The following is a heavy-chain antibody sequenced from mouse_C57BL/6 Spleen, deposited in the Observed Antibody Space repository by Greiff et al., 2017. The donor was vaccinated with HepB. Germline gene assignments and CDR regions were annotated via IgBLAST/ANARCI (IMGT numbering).Heavy chain of an antibody. J-gene: IGHJ4*01. Sequence: EVQLQQSGPGLAKPSQSLSLTCSVTGYSITSDYWNWIRKFPGNKLEYMGYISYSGSTYYNPSPKSRISITRDTAKNQYYLLLNSVTTEDTATYYGAHSNYVSMDYWGQGTSVTVSS. V-gene: IGHV3-8*01. CDR2: ISYSGST. CDR1: GYSITSDY. CDR3: AHSNYVSMDY. D-gene: IGHD2-5*01.